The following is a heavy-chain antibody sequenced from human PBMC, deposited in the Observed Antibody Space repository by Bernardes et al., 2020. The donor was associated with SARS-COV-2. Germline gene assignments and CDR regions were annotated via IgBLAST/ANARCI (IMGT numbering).Heavy chain of an antibody. V-gene: IGHV3-30*18. CDR3: AKARSLFMLYYDDAFDF. Sequence: VGSLSLSCAASGFSFNNYAMHWVRQAPGKGLEWVADISYEGSKRNFADSVKGRITVSRDSAKNMVYLQMTSLRSEDTAVYYCAKARSLFMLYYDDAFDFWGQGTMVIVSS. CDR2: ISYEGSKR. D-gene: IGHD2-8*01. CDR1: GFSFNNYA. J-gene: IGHJ3*01.